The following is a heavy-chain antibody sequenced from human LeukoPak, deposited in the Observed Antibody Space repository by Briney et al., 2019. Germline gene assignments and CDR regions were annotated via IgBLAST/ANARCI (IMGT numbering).Heavy chain of an antibody. V-gene: IGHV4-59*01. J-gene: IGHJ4*02. CDR3: ARAMVRGVTPRYYFDY. CDR1: GGSFSGYY. CDR2: IYYSGST. D-gene: IGHD3-10*01. Sequence: ETLSLTCAVYGGSFSGYYWSWIRQPPGQGLEWIGYIYYSGSTNYNPSLKSRVTISVDTSKNQFSLKLSSVTAADTAVYYCARAMVRGVTPRYYFDYWGQGTLVTVSS.